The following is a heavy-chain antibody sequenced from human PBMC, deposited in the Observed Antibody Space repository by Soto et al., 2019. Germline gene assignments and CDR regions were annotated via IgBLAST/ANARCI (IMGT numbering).Heavy chain of an antibody. CDR2: ITGTGGNT. V-gene: IGHV3-23*01. CDR3: ARIRGYWYGLDV. J-gene: IGHJ6*02. Sequence: EVQLLESWGCLVQPGGSLRLSCAASGFPLSTYGMTWVRQAPGKGLEWVSAITGTGGNTYYVDSVKGRFTRSRDNSKTMLYLQVNSLRVEDTAVYYCARIRGYWYGLDVWGQGTTVTVSS. D-gene: IGHD3-10*01. CDR1: GFPLSTYG.